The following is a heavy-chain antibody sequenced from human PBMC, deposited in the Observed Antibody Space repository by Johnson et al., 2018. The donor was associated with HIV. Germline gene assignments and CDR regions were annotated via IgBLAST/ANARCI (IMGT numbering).Heavy chain of an antibody. CDR1: GFTFSNAW. Sequence: VQLMESGGGLVQPGGSLRLSCAASGFTFSNAWMSWVRQAPGKGLEWVGRIKSKTDGGTTDYAAPVKGRFTISRDDSKNTLYLQMNSLKTEDTAVYYCTTGFTLLVPDAFDIWGQGTMVTVSS. V-gene: IGHV3-15*01. CDR2: IKSKTDGGTT. J-gene: IGHJ3*02. CDR3: TTGFTLLVPDAFDI. D-gene: IGHD6-13*01.